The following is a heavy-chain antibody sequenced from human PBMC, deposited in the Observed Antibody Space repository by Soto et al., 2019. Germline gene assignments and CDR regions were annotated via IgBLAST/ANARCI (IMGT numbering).Heavy chain of an antibody. CDR2: IYYSGST. V-gene: IGHV4-31*03. J-gene: IGHJ6*02. D-gene: IGHD2-2*01. CDR3: ARDPVVVPAAGKYYYGMDV. Sequence: PSETLSLTCTVSGGSISSGGYYWSWIRQHPGKGLEWIGYIYYSGSTYYNPSLKSRVTISVDTSKNQFSLKLSSVTAADTAVYYCARDPVVVPAAGKYYYGMDVWGQGTTVTVSS. CDR1: GGSISSGGYY.